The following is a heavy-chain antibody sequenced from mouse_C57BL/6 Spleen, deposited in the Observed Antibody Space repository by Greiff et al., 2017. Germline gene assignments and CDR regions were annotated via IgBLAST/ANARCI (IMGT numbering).Heavy chain of an antibody. Sequence: VQLQQSGAELVKPGASVQISCKASGHAFSSYWMNWVKQRHGKGLAWIGQLYPGDGDTNYNGKFKGKATLTADKSSSSAYWQLVSLTSEDSAVDCCARCPYSNYAYWYFDVWGTGATVTVAS. D-gene: IGHD2-5*01. CDR3: ARCPYSNYAYWYFDV. CDR2: LYPGDGDT. CDR1: GHAFSSYW. J-gene: IGHJ1*03. V-gene: IGHV1-80*01.